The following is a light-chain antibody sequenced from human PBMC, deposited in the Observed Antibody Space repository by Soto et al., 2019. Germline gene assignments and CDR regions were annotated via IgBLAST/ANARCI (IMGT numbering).Light chain of an antibody. CDR3: QQRSSWPRIT. V-gene: IGKV3-11*01. CDR2: DAS. CDR1: QSVRSY. J-gene: IGKJ5*01. Sequence: ESMLTQSPATLSLSPGEIATLSCRASQSVRSYLAWYQQKPGQAPRLLIYDASNRAPGIPARFSGSGSGTDFTLTISSLEHDELAVYYGQQRSSWPRITFGQGKRLDIK.